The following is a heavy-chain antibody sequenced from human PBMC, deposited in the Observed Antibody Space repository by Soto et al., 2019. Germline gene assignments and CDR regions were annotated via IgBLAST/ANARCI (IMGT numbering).Heavy chain of an antibody. CDR2: IYYSGST. CDR3: ARQGIKYSSSWYGGEYYGMDV. V-gene: IGHV4-59*08. D-gene: IGHD6-13*01. J-gene: IGHJ6*02. CDR1: GGSMSTYY. Sequence: LSATLSLTCTVSGGSMSTYYWIWIRQPPGKGLEWIGYIYYSGSTIYNPSLKSRVTISVDTSKNQFSLKLSSVTAADTAVYYCARQGIKYSSSWYGGEYYGMDVWGQGTTVT.